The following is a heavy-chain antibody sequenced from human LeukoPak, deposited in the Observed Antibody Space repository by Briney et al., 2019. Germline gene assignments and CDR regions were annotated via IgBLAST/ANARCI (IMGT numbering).Heavy chain of an antibody. D-gene: IGHD6-19*01. V-gene: IGHV3-23*01. CDR2: ISGSGGST. Sequence: PGGSLRLSCAASGFTFSSYAMSWVRQAPGKGLEWVSAISGSGGSTYYADSVKGRFTISRDNSKNTLYLQMYSLRAEDTAVYYCAKDRHSSGWYSIYDYWGQRTLVTVSS. CDR3: AKDRHSSGWYSIYDY. CDR1: GFTFSSYA. J-gene: IGHJ4*02.